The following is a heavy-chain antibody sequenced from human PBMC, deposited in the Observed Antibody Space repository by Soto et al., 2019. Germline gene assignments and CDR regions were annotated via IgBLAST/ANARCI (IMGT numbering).Heavy chain of an antibody. D-gene: IGHD4-17*01. J-gene: IGHJ6*02. CDR1: GFVFNTFG. CDR2: IWYDGSKK. CDR3: ARLHYQYAMDV. V-gene: IGHV3-33*03. Sequence: GGSLRLSCAASGFVFNTFGMHWVRQAPGKGLEWVAVIWYDGSKKYYADSVQGRFTISRDNSRNTLFLQMSSLTAEDTAVYYCARLHYQYAMDVWGQGTTVTVSS.